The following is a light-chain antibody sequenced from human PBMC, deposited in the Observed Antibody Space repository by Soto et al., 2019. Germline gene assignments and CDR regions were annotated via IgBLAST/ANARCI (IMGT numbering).Light chain of an antibody. CDR2: GAS. V-gene: IGKV3-20*01. CDR1: QSVSNNY. J-gene: IGKJ1*01. Sequence: EIVMTQSPASLSVSPGERATLSCRASQSVSNNYLAWYQQKPGQAPRLLIYGASNRATGIPDRFSGSGSGTDFTLTISRLEPEDFAVYYCQQHGSSPQTFGQGTKVDIK. CDR3: QQHGSSPQT.